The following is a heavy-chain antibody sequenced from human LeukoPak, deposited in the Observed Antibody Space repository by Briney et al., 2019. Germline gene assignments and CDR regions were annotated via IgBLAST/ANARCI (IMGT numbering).Heavy chain of an antibody. CDR2: IRYDGSNK. V-gene: IGHV3-30*02. Sequence: GGSLRLSCAASGFTFSSYGMHWVRQAPGKGLEWVAFIRYDGSNKYYADSVKGRFTISRDNSKNTLYLQMNSLRAEDTAVYYCAKDRVGTTFLGAFDIWGQGTMVTVSS. CDR3: AKDRVGTTFLGAFDI. CDR1: GFTFSSYG. D-gene: IGHD1-1*01. J-gene: IGHJ3*02.